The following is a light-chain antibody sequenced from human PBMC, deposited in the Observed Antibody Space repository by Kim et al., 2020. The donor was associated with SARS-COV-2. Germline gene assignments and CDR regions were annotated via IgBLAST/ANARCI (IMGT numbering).Light chain of an antibody. CDR2: KAS. J-gene: IGKJ1*01. Sequence: ASVGDRVTITCRASQSISSWLAWYQQKPGKAPKVLIYKASSLESGVPSRFSGSASGTEFTLTISSLQPDDFASYYCQQYNAYPWTFGQGTKVDIK. V-gene: IGKV1-5*03. CDR1: QSISSW. CDR3: QQYNAYPWT.